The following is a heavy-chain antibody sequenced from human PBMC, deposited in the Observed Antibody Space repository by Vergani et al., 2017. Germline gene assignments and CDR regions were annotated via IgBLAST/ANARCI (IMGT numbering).Heavy chain of an antibody. V-gene: IGHV5-51*01. J-gene: IGHJ4*02. CDR1: EYSFGNYW. Sequence: EVELVQSGPEMRKPGASLKISCKGSEYSFGNYWIGWVRQMPGKGLEWMGIIYPADSDTRYSPSFQGQVTISADKSISTAFLQWDSLKASDTALYYCARQTTYTDSWGQGTLVTVSS. CDR2: IYPADSDT. D-gene: IGHD1-1*01. CDR3: ARQTTYTDS.